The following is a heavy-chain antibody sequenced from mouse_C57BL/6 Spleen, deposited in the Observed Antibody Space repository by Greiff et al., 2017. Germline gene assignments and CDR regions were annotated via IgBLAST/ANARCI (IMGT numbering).Heavy chain of an antibody. J-gene: IGHJ2*01. CDR2: IYPRSGNT. D-gene: IGHD2-4*01. CDR3: SRGGPLYYDYDDYFDY. CDR1: GYTFTSYG. Sequence: VQLQQSGAELARPGASVKLSCKASGYTFTSYGISWVKQRTGQGLEWIGEIYPRSGNTYYNEKFKGKATLTADKSSSTAYMELRILTSEDSAVYFCSRGGPLYYDYDDYFDYWGQGTTLTVSS. V-gene: IGHV1-81*01.